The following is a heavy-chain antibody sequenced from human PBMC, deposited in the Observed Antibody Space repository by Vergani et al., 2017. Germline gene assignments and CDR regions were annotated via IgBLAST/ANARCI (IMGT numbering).Heavy chain of an antibody. V-gene: IGHV5-51*01. D-gene: IGHD1-1*01. CDR2: IYPGDSDT. CDR3: ARHISSTTGTTVAVGWFDP. Sequence: EVQLVQSGAEVKKPGESLKISCKGSGYSFTSYWIGWVRQMPGKGLEWMGIIYPGDSDTRYSPSFQGQVTISADKSVSTAYLQWSSLKASDTAMYDCARHISSTTGTTVAVGWFDPWGQGTLVTVSS. CDR1: GYSFTSYW. J-gene: IGHJ5*02.